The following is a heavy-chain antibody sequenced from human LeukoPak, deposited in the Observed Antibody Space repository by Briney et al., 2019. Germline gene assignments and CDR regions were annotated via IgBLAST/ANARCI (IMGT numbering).Heavy chain of an antibody. V-gene: IGHV4-38-2*02. D-gene: IGHD2-8*01. Sequence: SETLSLTCTVSGYSISSGYYWGWIRQPPGKGLEWIGSIYHSGSTYYNPSLKSRVTISVDTSKNQFSLKLSSVTAADTAVYYCASRTGGIVLMVYAEYYFDFWGQGTLVTVSS. J-gene: IGHJ4*02. CDR2: IYHSGST. CDR3: ASRTGGIVLMVYAEYYFDF. CDR1: GYSISSGYY.